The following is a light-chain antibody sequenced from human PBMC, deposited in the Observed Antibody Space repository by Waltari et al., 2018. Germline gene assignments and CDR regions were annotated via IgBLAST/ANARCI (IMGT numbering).Light chain of an antibody. J-gene: IGLJ3*02. CDR3: AAWDDSLNGWV. CDR2: SNS. CDR1: SSNIGSNT. Sequence: QSVLTQPPSASGTPGQRVTISCSGSSSNIGSNTVNWYQHLPGTAPKLPIYSNSQRPSGVPDRVSGSKSGTSASLAISGLQSEDEAEYYCAAWDDSLNGWVFGGGTKLTVL. V-gene: IGLV1-44*01.